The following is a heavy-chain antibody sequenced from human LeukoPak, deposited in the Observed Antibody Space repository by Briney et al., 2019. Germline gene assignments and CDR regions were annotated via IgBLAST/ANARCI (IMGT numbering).Heavy chain of an antibody. J-gene: IGHJ4*02. CDR1: GYSISSGYY. Sequence: NASETLSLTCTVSGYSISSGYYWGWIRQPPGKGLEWIGSIYHSGTTYYNPSLKSRVTISVDTSKNQFSLNLSSVTAADTAVYYCARDLLSRYTNFDYWGQGTLVTVSP. V-gene: IGHV4-38-2*02. CDR3: ARDLLSRYTNFDY. D-gene: IGHD2/OR15-2a*01. CDR2: IYHSGTT.